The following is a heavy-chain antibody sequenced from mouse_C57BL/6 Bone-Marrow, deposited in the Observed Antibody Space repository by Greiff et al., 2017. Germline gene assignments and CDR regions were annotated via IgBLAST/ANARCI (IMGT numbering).Heavy chain of an antibody. J-gene: IGHJ3*01. Sequence: VKLQESGAELVRPGASVTLSCKASGYTFTDYEMHWVKQTPVHGLEWIGAIDPETGGTAYNQKFKGKAILTADKSSSTAYMALRSLTSEDSAVYYCTRDYGLWGQGTLVTVSA. V-gene: IGHV1-15*01. CDR3: TRDYGL. D-gene: IGHD1-1*01. CDR1: GYTFTDYE. CDR2: IDPETGGT.